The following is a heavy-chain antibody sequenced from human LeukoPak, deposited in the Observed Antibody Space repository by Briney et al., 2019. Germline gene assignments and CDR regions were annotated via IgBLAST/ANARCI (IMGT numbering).Heavy chain of an antibody. V-gene: IGHV4-61*02. Sequence: PSETLSLTCTVSGGSISSGSYYWSWIRQPAGKGLEWIGRIYTSGSTNYNPSLKSRVTISVDTSKDQFSLKLSSVTAADTAVYYCASGAAPPDYYDSSGSYFQHWGQGTLVTVSS. J-gene: IGHJ1*01. D-gene: IGHD3-22*01. CDR1: GGSISSGSYY. CDR2: IYTSGST. CDR3: ASGAAPPDYYDSSGSYFQH.